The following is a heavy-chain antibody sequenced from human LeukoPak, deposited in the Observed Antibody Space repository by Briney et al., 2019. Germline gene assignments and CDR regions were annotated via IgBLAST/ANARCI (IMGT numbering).Heavy chain of an antibody. CDR3: AILYCGVGICYSYYMDV. CDR1: GFTFSDYW. Sequence: GGFLRLSCTASGFTFSDYWMIWVRQVLGKGLQLVADIKQDGSDRFYVDSVKGRFTISRDNAKNSVYLQMNSLRAEDTAVYYCAILYCGVGICYSYYMDVWGKGTTVTVSS. CDR2: IKQDGSDR. V-gene: IGHV3-7*01. J-gene: IGHJ6*03. D-gene: IGHD2-21*01.